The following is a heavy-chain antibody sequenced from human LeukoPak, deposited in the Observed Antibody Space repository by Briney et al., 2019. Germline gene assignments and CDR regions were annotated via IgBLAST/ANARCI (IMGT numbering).Heavy chain of an antibody. CDR3: ARKAAPTYWFDS. D-gene: IGHD6-6*01. CDR2: IYRSGTT. V-gene: IGHV4-38-2*02. CDR1: GYSISSGTD. Sequence: SETLPLTPMLPGYSISSGTDCTWFRQPPGKGLESIVSIYRSGTTHYRPSLKSRVTISVDTSNNRFSLRLTSVTAADTAIYFCARKAAPTYWFDSWGQGLLVTVSS. J-gene: IGHJ5*01.